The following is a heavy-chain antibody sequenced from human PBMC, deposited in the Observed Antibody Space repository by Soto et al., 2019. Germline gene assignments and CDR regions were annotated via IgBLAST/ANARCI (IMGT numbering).Heavy chain of an antibody. Sequence: GGSLSLSYAASGFTFSSYAVRWVRQAPGKGLEWVAVISYDGSNKYYADSVKGRFTISRDNSKNTLYLQMNSLRAEDTAVYYCARGGGRSPGYYFDYWGQGTLVTVSS. D-gene: IGHD6-19*01. CDR2: ISYDGSNK. CDR3: ARGGGRSPGYYFDY. J-gene: IGHJ4*02. CDR1: GFTFSSYA. V-gene: IGHV3-30-3*01.